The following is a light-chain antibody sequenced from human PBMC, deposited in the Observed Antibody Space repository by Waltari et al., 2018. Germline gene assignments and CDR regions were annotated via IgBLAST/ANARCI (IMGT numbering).Light chain of an antibody. CDR1: HSVSSY. J-gene: IGKJ2*01. V-gene: IGKV3-11*01. CDR3: LQSSNWYT. CDR2: GAS. Sequence: SCRARHSVSSYLAWYQLKPGQAPRLLIYGASNRATGIPARFSGSASGTDFTLTINSLEPEDFAVYYCLQSSNWYTFGQGTKLEIK.